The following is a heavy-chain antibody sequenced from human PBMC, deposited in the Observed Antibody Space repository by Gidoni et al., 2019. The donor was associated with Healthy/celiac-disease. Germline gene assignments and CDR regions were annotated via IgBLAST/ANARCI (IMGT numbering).Heavy chain of an antibody. D-gene: IGHD3-22*01. CDR1: GFTFSGYS. V-gene: IGHV3-21*01. J-gene: IGHJ6*02. Sequence: EVQLVESGGGLVKPGGSLRLSCAASGFTFSGYSMNWVRQAPGKGLEWVSSISSSSSYIYYADSVKGRFTISRDNAKNSLYLQMNSLRAEDTAVYYCARDRDSSGYSDGMDVWGQGTTVTVSS. CDR2: ISSSSSYI. CDR3: ARDRDSSGYSDGMDV.